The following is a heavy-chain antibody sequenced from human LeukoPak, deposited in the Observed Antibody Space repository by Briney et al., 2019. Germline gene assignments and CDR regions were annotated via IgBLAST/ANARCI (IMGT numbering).Heavy chain of an antibody. Sequence: SETLSLTCDASDGSFINYYWNWIRQSPVKGLEWIGEINHRGSTDYNPSLRSRVTMSVDTSKNQFSLKVRSVTAADTAVYYCARGRRMVLGSGWDPGQLLRAFDLWGQGTTVIVSS. D-gene: IGHD6-25*01. CDR1: DGSFINYY. CDR2: INHRGST. V-gene: IGHV4-34*01. CDR3: ARGRRMVLGSGWDPGQLLRAFDL. J-gene: IGHJ3*01.